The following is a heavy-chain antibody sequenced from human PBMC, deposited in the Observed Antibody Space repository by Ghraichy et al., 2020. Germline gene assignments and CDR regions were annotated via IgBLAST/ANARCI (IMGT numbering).Heavy chain of an antibody. CDR3: ARGGVYGSGSYDY. CDR2: IIPIFGTS. CDR1: GGTFSSSA. Sequence: SVKVSCKTSGGTFSSSAISWVRQAPGQGLEWMGGIIPIFGTSNYAQNFQGRVTITADESTSTAYMELSSLRSEDTAVYYCARGGVYGSGSYDYWGQGTLVTVSS. D-gene: IGHD3-10*01. J-gene: IGHJ4*02. V-gene: IGHV1-69*13.